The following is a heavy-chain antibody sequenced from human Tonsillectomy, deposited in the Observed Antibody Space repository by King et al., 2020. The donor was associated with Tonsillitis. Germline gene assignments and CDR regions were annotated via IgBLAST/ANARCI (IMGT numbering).Heavy chain of an antibody. Sequence: VQLVESGGGLVQPGGSLRLSCAASGFTFSDHYIDWVRQAPGKGLEWGGRIRNKAKSFTTEYAASVKGRFTISRDDSKNSLCLQMNSLKTEDTAVYYCAKFSSTSAFDLWGQGTMVTVSS. CDR2: IRNKAKSFTT. CDR1: GFTFSDHY. J-gene: IGHJ3*01. D-gene: IGHD6-6*01. CDR3: AKFSSTSAFDL. V-gene: IGHV3-72*01.